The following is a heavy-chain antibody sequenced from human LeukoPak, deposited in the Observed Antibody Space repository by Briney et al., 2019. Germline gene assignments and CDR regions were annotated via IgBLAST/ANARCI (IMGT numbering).Heavy chain of an antibody. CDR2: IKQDGSEK. J-gene: IGHJ3*02. CDR1: GFTFSSYW. CDR3: ARGYYGDDAFDI. V-gene: IGHV3-7*03. D-gene: IGHD4-17*01. Sequence: GGSLRLSCAAAGFTFSSYWMSWVRQAPGKGLEWVANIKQDGSEKHYVDSVKGRFTISRDNAKNSLYLQMNSLRAEDTAVYYCARGYYGDDAFDIWGQGTMVTVSS.